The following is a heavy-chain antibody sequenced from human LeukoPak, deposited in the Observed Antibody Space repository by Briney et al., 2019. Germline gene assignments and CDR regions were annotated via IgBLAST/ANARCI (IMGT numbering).Heavy chain of an antibody. CDR3: ARGGRSDVGYNWFDP. D-gene: IGHD1-14*01. Sequence: SVKVSCKASGYTFTSYDINWVRQATGQGLEWMGWMNPNSGNTGYAQKFQGRVTMTKNTSISTAYMELSSLRSEDTAVYYCARGGRSDVGYNWFDPWGQGTLVTVSS. V-gene: IGHV1-8*01. CDR1: GYTFTSYD. CDR2: MNPNSGNT. J-gene: IGHJ5*02.